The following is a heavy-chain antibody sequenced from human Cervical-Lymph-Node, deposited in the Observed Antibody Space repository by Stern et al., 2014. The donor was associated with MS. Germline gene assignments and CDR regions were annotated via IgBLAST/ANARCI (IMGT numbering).Heavy chain of an antibody. CDR3: ARTRYYYDSSGYYYQTNWFDP. CDR2: IYPGDSDT. Sequence: QLVQSGAEVKKPGESLKISCKGSGYSFTSYWIGWVRQMPGKGLEWMGIIYPGDSDTRYSPSFQGQVTISADKSISTAYLQWSSLKASDTAMYYCARTRYYYDSSGYYYQTNWFDPWGQGTLVTVSS. V-gene: IGHV5-51*01. CDR1: GYSFTSYW. J-gene: IGHJ5*02. D-gene: IGHD3-22*01.